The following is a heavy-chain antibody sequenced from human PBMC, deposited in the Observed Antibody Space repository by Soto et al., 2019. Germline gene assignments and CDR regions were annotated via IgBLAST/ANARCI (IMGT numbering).Heavy chain of an antibody. J-gene: IGHJ3*02. Sequence: QVQLVESGGGVVQPGRSLRLSCAASGFTFSYYGMHWVRQAPGKGLEWVATIWYDGSNKFYADSAKGRFTVSRDSSKNTLDLQMNSLTAEDTALYYCARDSRRYSNSPQGGFDIWGQGTMVSVSS. V-gene: IGHV3-33*01. D-gene: IGHD6-6*01. CDR2: IWYDGSNK. CDR3: ARDSRRYSNSPQGGFDI. CDR1: GFTFSYYG.